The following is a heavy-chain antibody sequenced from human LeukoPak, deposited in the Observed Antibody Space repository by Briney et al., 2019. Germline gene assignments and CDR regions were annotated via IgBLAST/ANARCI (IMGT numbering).Heavy chain of an antibody. CDR2: INHSGST. Sequence: SETLSLTCAVHGGSFSGYYWSWIRQPPGKGLEWIGEINHSGSTNYNPSLKSRVTISVDTSKNQFSLKLSSVTAADTAVYYCARGRGAGYPQYYYMDVWGKGTTVTVSS. CDR1: GGSFSGYY. J-gene: IGHJ6*03. CDR3: ARGRGAGYPQYYYMDV. D-gene: IGHD3-16*02. V-gene: IGHV4-34*01.